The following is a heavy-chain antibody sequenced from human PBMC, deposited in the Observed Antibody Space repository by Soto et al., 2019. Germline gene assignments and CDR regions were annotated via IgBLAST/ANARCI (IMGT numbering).Heavy chain of an antibody. CDR1: GFTFINYW. J-gene: IGHJ5*02. V-gene: IGHV3-74*03. D-gene: IGHD6-6*01. CDR3: ARAARPLNEDYFDP. Sequence: EVQLVESGGGLVQPGGSLRLSCAASGFTFINYWMHWVRQTTGKGLVWVSSINSDGSGTKYADSVKGRFTVSRDSAKNTLFLQMHSLRVEDTAVYFCARAARPLNEDYFDPWGQGTLVTVSS. CDR2: INSDGSGT.